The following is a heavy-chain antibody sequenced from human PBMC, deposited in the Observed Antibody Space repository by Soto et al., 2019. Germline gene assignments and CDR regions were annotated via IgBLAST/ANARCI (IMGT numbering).Heavy chain of an antibody. CDR1: GCSISGSSYY. D-gene: IGHD3-22*01. CDR3: MLGSGWKDFDY. Sequence: SETLTLTRTVSGCSISGSSYYWGWICQPPGKGLEWIGNIYYSGSTYYNPSLKSRVTISVDTSKNQFSLKLSSVTAADTAVYYCMLGSGWKDFDYWGQGTLVTVS. CDR2: IYYSGST. J-gene: IGHJ4*02. V-gene: IGHV4-39*01.